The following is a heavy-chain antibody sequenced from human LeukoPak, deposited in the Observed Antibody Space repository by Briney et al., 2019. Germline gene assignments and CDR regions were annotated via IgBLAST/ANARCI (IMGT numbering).Heavy chain of an antibody. J-gene: IGHJ4*02. D-gene: IGHD3-10*01. CDR2: IKSNSDGGTT. CDR3: TLIGIWFGDLLGFHF. V-gene: IGHV3-15*01. Sequence: GGSLRLSCAASGFSFSKAWMSWVRQAPGKGLEWIGRIKSNSDGGTTDYAAPVKGRFSISRDHSKNTLYLQMNSLKTEDTAVYYCTLIGIWFGDLLGFHFWGQGTLVTVSS. CDR1: GFSFSKAW.